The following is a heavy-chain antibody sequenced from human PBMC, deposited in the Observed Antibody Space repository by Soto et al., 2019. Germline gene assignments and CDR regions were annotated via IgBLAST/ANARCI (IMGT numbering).Heavy chain of an antibody. V-gene: IGHV4-4*02. CDR3: ARTFLGNYYDI. CDR1: SGSISSSNW. D-gene: IGHD1-26*01. CDR2: IYHTGAI. J-gene: IGHJ4*02. Sequence: QVQLQESGPGLVKTSGTLSLTCGVSSGSISSSNWWCWVRQSPGKGLEWIGEIYHTGAINYSPSFSARLTLAVDKSKNQFSLKLSSVTAADTALYYCARTFLGNYYDILGQGTLVTVSS.